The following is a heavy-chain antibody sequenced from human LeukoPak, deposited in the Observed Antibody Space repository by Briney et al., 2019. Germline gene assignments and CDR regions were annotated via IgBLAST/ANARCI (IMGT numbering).Heavy chain of an antibody. CDR2: IYPGDSDT. Sequence: GESLKISCKGSGYSFTSDWIGWVRQMPGKGLEWMGIIYPGDSDTRYSPSFQGQVTISADKSISTAYLQWSSLKASDTAMYYCARRNRRVRGVINDYYFDYWGQGTLVTVSS. D-gene: IGHD3-10*01. CDR3: ARRNRRVRGVINDYYFDY. J-gene: IGHJ4*02. CDR1: GYSFTSDW. V-gene: IGHV5-51*01.